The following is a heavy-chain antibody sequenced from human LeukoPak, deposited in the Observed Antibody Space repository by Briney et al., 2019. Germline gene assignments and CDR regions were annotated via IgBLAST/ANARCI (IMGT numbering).Heavy chain of an antibody. Sequence: GASVTVSFTSSGYTFTLYYMHWVRQAPGQGLEWMGWINPNSGGTNYAQNLQGRVTITRDTSISTACMELSRLRSDDTAVYYCARGDWYSGSYPHFYYWGQGSLVSVSS. CDR2: INPNSGGT. CDR3: ARGDWYSGSYPHFYY. V-gene: IGHV1-2*02. J-gene: IGHJ4*02. D-gene: IGHD1-26*01. CDR1: GYTFTLYY.